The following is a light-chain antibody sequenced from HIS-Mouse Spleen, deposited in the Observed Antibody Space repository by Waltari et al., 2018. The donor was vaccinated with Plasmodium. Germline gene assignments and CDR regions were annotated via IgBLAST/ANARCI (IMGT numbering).Light chain of an antibody. J-gene: IGLJ3*02. Sequence: QSVLTQPPSVSGAPGQRVTIPCTGRRSNLGAGYDFTLYHQLPGTAPKLLIFGNSNRPSGVPDRFSGSKSGTSASLAITGLQAEDEADYYCQSYDSSLSGSWVFGGGTKLTVL. CDR3: QSYDSSLSGSWV. CDR1: RSNLGAGYD. CDR2: GNS. V-gene: IGLV1-40*01.